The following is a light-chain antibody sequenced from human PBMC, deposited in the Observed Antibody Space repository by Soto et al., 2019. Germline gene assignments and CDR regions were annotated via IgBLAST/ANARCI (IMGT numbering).Light chain of an antibody. Sequence: DIPMTQSPSSLSASVGDRVTITCRASQGISNYLAWYQQKPGKVPKLLIYAASTLQSGVPSRFSGSGSGKDFTLSISSLQPEDGATYYCQKYNSAPWTFGQGTKVEIK. CDR3: QKYNSAPWT. V-gene: IGKV1-27*01. CDR1: QGISNY. CDR2: AAS. J-gene: IGKJ1*01.